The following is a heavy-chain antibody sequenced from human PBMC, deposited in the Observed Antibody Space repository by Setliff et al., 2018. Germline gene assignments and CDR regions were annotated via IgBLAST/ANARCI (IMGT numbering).Heavy chain of an antibody. CDR2: IYTSWST. Sequence: SETLSLTCTVSGDSISSRRSYWGWFRQPAGKGLEWIGQIYTSWSTYYNPPRKSRGTMSVDVSKSQFSLRLSSVTAADTAVYYCARGGTYRYFDYWGQGTLVTVSS. V-gene: IGHV4-61*09. J-gene: IGHJ4*02. CDR1: GDSISSRRSY. CDR3: ARGGTYRYFDY.